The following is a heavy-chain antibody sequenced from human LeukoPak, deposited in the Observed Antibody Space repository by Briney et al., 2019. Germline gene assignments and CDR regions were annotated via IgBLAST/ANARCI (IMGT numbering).Heavy chain of an antibody. CDR3: AKGYSSSWYYYYYYMDV. V-gene: IGHV3-23*01. D-gene: IGHD6-13*01. J-gene: IGHJ6*03. CDR2: ISGSGGST. CDR1: GFTFSSYA. Sequence: PGGSLRLSCAASGFTFSSYAMSWVRQAPGEGLEWVSAISGSGGSTYYADSVKGRFTISRDNSKNTLYLQMNSLRAEDTAVYYCAKGYSSSWYYYYYYMDVWGKGTTVTVSS.